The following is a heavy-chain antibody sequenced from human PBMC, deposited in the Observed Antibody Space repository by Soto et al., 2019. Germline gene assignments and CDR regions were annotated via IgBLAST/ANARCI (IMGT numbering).Heavy chain of an antibody. J-gene: IGHJ4*02. V-gene: IGHV4-59*01. D-gene: IGHD3-9*01. CDR3: ARVSYFRGFDWLFAFDS. CDR2: IYYSGDTS. CDR1: GGSISSYY. Sequence: KSSETLSLTCSVSGGSISSYYWSWIRQPPGKGLEWIGYIYYSGDTSSYNPSLKSRVSMSVDTSKNQFSLKLRSVSADDTAVYFCARVSYFRGFDWLFAFDSWGQGALVT.